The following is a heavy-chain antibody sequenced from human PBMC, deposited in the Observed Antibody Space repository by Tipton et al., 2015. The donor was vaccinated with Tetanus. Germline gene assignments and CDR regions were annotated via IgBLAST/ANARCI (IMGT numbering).Heavy chain of an antibody. Sequence: TLSLTCTVSGVSVRSYYWSWIRQSPDKGLEWLGDVIYDGTSYYNPSLNSRVKISLDTSMNQVSPTRTSVTAADTALYYCARGVPYSTTMGSDWFDPWGQGTLVTVSS. CDR2: VIYDGTS. J-gene: IGHJ5*02. D-gene: IGHD2-2*01. CDR3: ARGVPYSTTMGSDWFDP. V-gene: IGHV4-34*01. CDR1: GVSVRSYY.